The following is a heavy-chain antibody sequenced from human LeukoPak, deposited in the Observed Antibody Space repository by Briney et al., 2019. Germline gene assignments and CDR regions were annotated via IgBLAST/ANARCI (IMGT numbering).Heavy chain of an antibody. CDR3: AAFSYGSGST. CDR1: GGSISSSSYY. Sequence: SETLSLTCTVSGGSISSSSYYWGWIRQPPGKGLEWIGSIYYSGSTYYNPSLKSRVTISVDTSKNQFSLKLSSVTAADTAVCYCAAFSYGSGSTWGQGTLVTVFS. CDR2: IYYSGST. D-gene: IGHD3-10*01. V-gene: IGHV4-39*01. J-gene: IGHJ5*02.